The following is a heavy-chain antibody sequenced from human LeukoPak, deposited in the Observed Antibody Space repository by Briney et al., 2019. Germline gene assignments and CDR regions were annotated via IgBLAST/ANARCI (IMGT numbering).Heavy chain of an antibody. Sequence: SGSLSLTCAVYGGSIDSSFWWSWVRQPPGKGLEWIGEIHHSGTPNYNPSRKSRLTISVDQSSNVFSLDLRAVGAAEPAVYYCASLHRSVGGISDHWGQGTLVTVAS. CDR2: IHHSGTP. CDR3: ASLHRSVGGISDH. D-gene: IGHD6-19*01. V-gene: IGHV4-4*02. CDR1: GGSIDSSFW. J-gene: IGHJ4*02.